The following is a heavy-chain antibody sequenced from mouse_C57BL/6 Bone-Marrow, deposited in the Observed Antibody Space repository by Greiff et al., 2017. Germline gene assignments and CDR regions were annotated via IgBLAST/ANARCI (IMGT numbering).Heavy chain of an antibody. CDR3: AYGSSYHYGYFDV. CDR1: GYTFTSYW. V-gene: IGHV1-64*01. CDR2: IHPNSGST. J-gene: IGHJ1*03. D-gene: IGHD1-1*01. Sequence: QVQLQQPGAELVKPGASVKLSCKASGYTFTSYWMHWVKQRPGQGLEWIGMIHPNSGSTNYNEKFKSKATLTVDKSASTAYMQLSSLTSEDSAVYYCAYGSSYHYGYFDVWGTGTTVTVSS.